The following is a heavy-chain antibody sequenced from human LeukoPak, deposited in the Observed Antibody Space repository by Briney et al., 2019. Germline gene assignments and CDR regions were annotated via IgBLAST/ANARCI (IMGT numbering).Heavy chain of an antibody. Sequence: GGSLRLSCAASGFTFSSYGMHWVSQAPGKGLEWVAYIQNDGSNEQYADSVKGRFSISRDSSKNILYLQMNSLRAEDTAVYYCAKDRCSNGIGCYYYYMDVWGKGTTVTISS. CDR1: GFTFSSYG. CDR3: AKDRCSNGIGCYYYYMDV. CDR2: IQNDGSNE. J-gene: IGHJ6*03. V-gene: IGHV3-30*02. D-gene: IGHD2-8*01.